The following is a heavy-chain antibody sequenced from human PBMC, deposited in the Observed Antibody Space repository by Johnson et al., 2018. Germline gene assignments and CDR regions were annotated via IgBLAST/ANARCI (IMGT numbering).Heavy chain of an antibody. Sequence: QVQLVQSGAEVKKPGSSVKVSCKASGGTFSSYAISWVRQAPGQGLEWMGIINPSGGSTSYAQKFQGRVTMTRDTSTSTVYMELSSLRSEDTAVYYCAKDRGRASSHYYYMDVWGKGTTVTVSS. CDR3: AKDRGRASSHYYYMDV. CDR2: INPSGGST. CDR1: GGTFSSYA. J-gene: IGHJ6*03. V-gene: IGHV1-46*01. D-gene: IGHD2-15*01.